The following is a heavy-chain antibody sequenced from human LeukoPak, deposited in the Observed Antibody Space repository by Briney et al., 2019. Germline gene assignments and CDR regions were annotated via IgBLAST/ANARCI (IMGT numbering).Heavy chain of an antibody. J-gene: IGHJ4*02. V-gene: IGHV1-18*01. CDR3: ARDPTDGGWELAAWDY. CDR2: ISAYNGNT. D-gene: IGHD1-26*01. Sequence: ASVKVSCKASGYTFTSYGISWVRQAPGQGLEWMGWISAYNGNTNYAQKLQGRVTMTTDTSTSTAYMELRSLRSDDTAVYYCARDPTDGGWELAAWDYWGQGTLVTVSS. CDR1: GYTFTSYG.